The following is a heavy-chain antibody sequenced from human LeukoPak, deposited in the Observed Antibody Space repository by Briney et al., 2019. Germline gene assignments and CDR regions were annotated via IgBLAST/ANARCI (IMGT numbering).Heavy chain of an antibody. J-gene: IGHJ3*02. D-gene: IGHD6-13*01. Sequence: ASVKVSCKASGYTFTSYDINWVRQATGQGLEWMGWMNPNSGNTGYAQKFQGRVTMTRNTSISTAYMELSSLRSEDTAVYYCARGDSSSWSDAFDIWGQGTMATVSS. CDR3: ARGDSSSWSDAFDI. V-gene: IGHV1-8*01. CDR1: GYTFTSYD. CDR2: MNPNSGNT.